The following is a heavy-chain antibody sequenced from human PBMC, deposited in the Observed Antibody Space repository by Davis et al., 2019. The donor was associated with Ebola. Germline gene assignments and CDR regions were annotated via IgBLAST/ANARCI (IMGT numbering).Heavy chain of an antibody. J-gene: IGHJ5*02. CDR3: ARGYCTGGICSEHWFDP. D-gene: IGHD2-8*02. CDR2: INPNSGCS. V-gene: IGHV1-2*02. Sequence: ASVKVSCKASGYTFTDYHMYWVRQALGQGLEWMGWINPNSGCSSYALKVQGRVTMTRDTSISTAYLDLSRLRSDDTAIYYGARGYCTGGICSEHWFDPWGRGALVTVSS. CDR1: GYTFTDYH.